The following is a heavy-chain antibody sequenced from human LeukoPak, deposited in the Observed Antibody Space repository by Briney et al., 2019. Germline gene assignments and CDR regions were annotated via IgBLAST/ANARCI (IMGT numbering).Heavy chain of an antibody. V-gene: IGHV3-74*01. CDR3: ARGNYFGSGTYYSPTSY. J-gene: IGHJ4*02. Sequence: GGSLRLSCAVSGITFSNYWMHWVRQAPGKGLVWVSRINGDGSTTAYADSVKGRFTISRDNAKNTLYLQMNSLRAEDTAVYYCARGNYFGSGTYYSPTSYWGQGTRFTVSS. CDR1: GITFSNYW. D-gene: IGHD3-10*01. CDR2: INGDGSTT.